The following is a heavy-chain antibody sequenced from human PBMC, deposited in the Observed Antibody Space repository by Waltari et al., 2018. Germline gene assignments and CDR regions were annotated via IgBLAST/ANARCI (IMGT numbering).Heavy chain of an antibody. CDR1: GGSIRSRSYY. D-gene: IGHD6-13*01. J-gene: IGHJ3*02. CDR2: IYYSGST. CDR3: ARHCSSSWYPTQEADAFDI. V-gene: IGHV4-39*01. Sequence: QLQLQESGPGLVKPSAPLSLTCTVSGGSIRSRSYYWGWIRQPPGKGLEWIGSIYYSGSTYYNPSLKSRVTISVDTSKNQFSLKLSSVTAADTAVYYCARHCSSSWYPTQEADAFDIWGQGTMVTVSS.